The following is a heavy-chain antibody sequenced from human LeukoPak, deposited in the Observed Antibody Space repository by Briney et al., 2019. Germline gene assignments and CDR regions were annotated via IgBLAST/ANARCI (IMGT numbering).Heavy chain of an antibody. CDR2: INSSGSST. CDR1: GVSLSGYS. D-gene: IGHD1-1*01. CDR3: ARSGLTGMRQYPRRNDYYYGMEV. V-gene: IGHV4-34*01. J-gene: IGHJ6*02. Sequence: SETLSLSCTADGVSLSGYSMNWIRQSPGKGLEWVSRINSSGSSTSYTPSLKSRVTLSVDKSKNHFSLKLSCVTVEDSAIYYCARSGLTGMRQYPRRNDYYYGMEVWGQGATVIVSS.